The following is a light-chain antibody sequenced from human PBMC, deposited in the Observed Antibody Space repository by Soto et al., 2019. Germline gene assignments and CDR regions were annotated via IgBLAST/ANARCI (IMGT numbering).Light chain of an antibody. CDR1: QSISSW. Sequence: DILMTQSRSTLSASVGDRVTSACRASQSISSWLAWYQQKPGKDPKLLIYKASSLESGVPSRFSGSGSGTEFTLTISSLQPDDFATYYCQQYNIYWTFGQGTKVEIK. CDR3: QQYNIYWT. CDR2: KAS. J-gene: IGKJ1*01. V-gene: IGKV1-5*03.